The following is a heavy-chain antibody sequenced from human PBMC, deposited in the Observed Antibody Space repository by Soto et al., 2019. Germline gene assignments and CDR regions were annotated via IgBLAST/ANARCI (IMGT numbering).Heavy chain of an antibody. J-gene: IGHJ6*02. CDR3: ARGGYYGSGSYYLYYYGMDV. CDR1: GYTFTSYY. Sequence: WASVKVSCKASGYTFTSYYMHWVRQAPGQGLEWMGITNPSGGSTSYAQKFQGRVTMTRDTSTSTVYMELSSLRSEDTAVYYCARGGYYGSGSYYLYYYGMDVWGQGTTVTVSS. CDR2: TNPSGGST. D-gene: IGHD3-10*01. V-gene: IGHV1-46*01.